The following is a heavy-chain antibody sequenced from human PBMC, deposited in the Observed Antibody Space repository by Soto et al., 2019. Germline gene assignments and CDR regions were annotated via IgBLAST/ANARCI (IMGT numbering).Heavy chain of an antibody. J-gene: IGHJ4*02. D-gene: IGHD3-22*01. CDR2: IYYSGST. V-gene: IGHV4-31*03. Sequence: PSETLSLTCTVSGGSISSADYYWSWIRQHPGKGLEWIGYIYYSGSTYYNPSLKSRVTISVDTSKNQFSLKLSSVTAADTAVYYCARGAYYYDSSGYYCDYWGQGTLVTVSS. CDR1: GGSISSADYY. CDR3: ARGAYYYDSSGYYCDY.